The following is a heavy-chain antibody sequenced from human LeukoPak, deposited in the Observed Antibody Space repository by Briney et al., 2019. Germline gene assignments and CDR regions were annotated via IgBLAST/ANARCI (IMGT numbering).Heavy chain of an antibody. J-gene: IGHJ4*02. Sequence: ASVKLSCKTSAYTFSAHYLHWVRQAPGHRPEWVGRIHPASGGTHYAQKFQGRVTVTRDTSTTTVDMELSGLRSDDTAVYYCARVPGPYTTSRFDFWGQGTLVTVSS. CDR1: AYTFSAHY. CDR3: ARVPGPYTTSRFDF. V-gene: IGHV1-2*02. CDR2: IHPASGGT. D-gene: IGHD2-2*02.